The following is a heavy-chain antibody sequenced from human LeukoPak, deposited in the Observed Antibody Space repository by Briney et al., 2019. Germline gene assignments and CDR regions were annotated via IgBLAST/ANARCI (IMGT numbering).Heavy chain of an antibody. CDR3: AREAYSSSWFAV. V-gene: IGHV3-21*01. J-gene: IGHJ5*02. Sequence: GGSLRLSCAASGFTFSSYEMNWVRQAPGKGLEWVSSISSSSSYIYYADSVKGRFTISRDNAKNSLYLQMNSLRAEDTAVYYCAREAYSSSWFAVWGEGTLVTVSS. CDR1: GFTFSSYE. CDR2: ISSSSSYI. D-gene: IGHD6-13*01.